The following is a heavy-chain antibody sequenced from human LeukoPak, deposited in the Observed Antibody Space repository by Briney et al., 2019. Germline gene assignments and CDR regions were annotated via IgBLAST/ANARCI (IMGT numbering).Heavy chain of an antibody. D-gene: IGHD6-13*01. CDR2: INHSGNT. Sequence: SETLSLTCAAYGGSFSGYYWSWIRQPPGKGLEWIGEINHSGNTNYNPSLKSRVTISVDTSKNQFSLKLSSLTAADTAVYNCACREGSWFSGGVYLDNWDQGTLVTVSS. V-gene: IGHV4-34*01. J-gene: IGHJ4*02. CDR3: ACREGSWFSGGVYLDN. CDR1: GGSFSGYY.